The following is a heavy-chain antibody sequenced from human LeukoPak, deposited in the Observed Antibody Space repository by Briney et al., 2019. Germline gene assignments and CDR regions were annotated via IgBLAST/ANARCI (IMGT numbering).Heavy chain of an antibody. D-gene: IGHD2/OR15-2a*01. J-gene: IGHJ4*02. CDR2: ISYDGIKK. CDR3: ARDKGVSRGFDPRDDYFDY. CDR1: GFTFSNYG. V-gene: IGHV3-30*03. Sequence: GRSLRLSCAASGFTFSNYGMHWVRQAPGKGLEWVAVISYDGIKKYYEASVKGRFTISRDSSKNTLYLQMNSLSAEDTAVYYCARDKGVSRGFDPRDDYFDYWGQGTLVTVSS.